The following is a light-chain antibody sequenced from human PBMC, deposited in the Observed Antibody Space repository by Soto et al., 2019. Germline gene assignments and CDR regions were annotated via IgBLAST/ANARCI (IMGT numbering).Light chain of an antibody. J-gene: IGKJ5*01. CDR1: QSVITF. CDR3: QQRGNWPPIT. Sequence: EIVLTQSPATLSLSPVEIATLSCRASQSVITFLTWFQQNPGQTPRLLIYDASNRSTGIPARFSGSGSGTDFTLTISRLEPEDFAVYYCQQRGNWPPITFGQGTRLEIK. V-gene: IGKV3-11*01. CDR2: DAS.